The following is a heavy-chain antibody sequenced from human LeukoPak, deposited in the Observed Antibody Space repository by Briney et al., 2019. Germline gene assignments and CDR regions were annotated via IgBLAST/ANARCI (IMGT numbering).Heavy chain of an antibody. V-gene: IGHV4-61*10. CDR3: ARVYYSSSYDYWYFDL. CDR1: GDSISSGDYY. D-gene: IGHD6-13*01. J-gene: IGHJ2*01. Sequence: SETLSLTCTVSGDSISSGDYYWSWIRQPVGKGLEWIGYIYYSGSTNYNPSLKSRVTISVDTSKNQFSLKLSSVTAADTAVYYCARVYYSSSYDYWYFDLWGRGTLVTVSS. CDR2: IYYSGST.